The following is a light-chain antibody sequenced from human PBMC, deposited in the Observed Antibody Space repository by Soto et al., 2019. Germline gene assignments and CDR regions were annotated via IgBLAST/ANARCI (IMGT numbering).Light chain of an antibody. Sequence: EVVMTQSPDTLSVSPGERATLSCRASQSVNSNLAWYQQRLGQAPRLLIFGASTRATGIPARFSGSGSGTEFTLTISSLQSEDFAVYYCQQYNNWPPWTFGQGTKVDIK. J-gene: IGKJ1*01. V-gene: IGKV3-15*01. CDR1: QSVNSN. CDR2: GAS. CDR3: QQYNNWPPWT.